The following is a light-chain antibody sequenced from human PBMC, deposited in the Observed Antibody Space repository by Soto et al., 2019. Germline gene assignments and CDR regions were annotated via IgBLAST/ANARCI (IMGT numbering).Light chain of an antibody. CDR3: QQANSFPFT. CDR1: QIINKW. V-gene: IGKV1-12*02. J-gene: IGKJ3*01. CDR2: GAS. Sequence: DIQMTQSPPSVSASVGDRVTITCRASQIINKWLAWYQQKPGKAPTLLIYGASTLQSGVPSRFSGSGSGTYFTLTISSLQPEDFATYYCQQANSFPFTFGPGTKVDIK.